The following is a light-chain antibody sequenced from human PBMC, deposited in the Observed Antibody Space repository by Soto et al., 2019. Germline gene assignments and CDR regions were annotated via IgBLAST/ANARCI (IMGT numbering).Light chain of an antibody. V-gene: IGKV1-12*01. J-gene: IGKJ5*01. Sequence: DIQMTQSPSSVSASVGDRVTITCRASQGIRSWLAWYQQKPGTAPKLLIYAASTLQSGGPSRFSGSGSGTDFSLTISSLPPDDFATYYCQQANSFPITFGQGTRLEIK. CDR3: QQANSFPIT. CDR1: QGIRSW. CDR2: AAS.